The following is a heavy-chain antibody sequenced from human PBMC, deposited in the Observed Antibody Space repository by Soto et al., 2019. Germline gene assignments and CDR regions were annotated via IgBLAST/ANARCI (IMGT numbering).Heavy chain of an antibody. CDR2: IYWGDDK. CDR3: VHTWEEATIYTFDY. CDR1: GFSLTTSGVG. V-gene: IGHV2-5*02. D-gene: IGHD5-12*01. J-gene: IGHJ4*02. Sequence: QITLKASGPTLVKPTQTLTLTCTFSGFSLTTSGVGVGWIRQPPGQALEWLALIYWGDDKHYSPSLKSRLTITKDTSNNQVVLIMTNMDPVDTATYFCVHTWEEATIYTFDYWGQGTLVTVSS.